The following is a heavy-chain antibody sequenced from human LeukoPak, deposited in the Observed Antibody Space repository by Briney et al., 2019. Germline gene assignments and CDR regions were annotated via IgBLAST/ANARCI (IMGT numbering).Heavy chain of an antibody. D-gene: IGHD1-26*01. CDR2: ISYDGSNK. CDR3: ARYVGSTSLDY. CDR1: GFTFSSYG. Sequence: GGSLRLSCAASGFTFSSYGMHWVRQAPGKGLEWVAAISYDGSNKYYADSVKGRFTISRDNSKNTLYLQMNSLRAEDTAVYSCARYVGSTSLDYWGQGTLVTVSS. V-gene: IGHV3-30*03. J-gene: IGHJ4*02.